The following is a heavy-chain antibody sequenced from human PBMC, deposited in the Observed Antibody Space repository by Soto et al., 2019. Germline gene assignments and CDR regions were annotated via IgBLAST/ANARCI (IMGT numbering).Heavy chain of an antibody. Sequence: SETLSLTCTVSGGSISSYYWSWIRQPPGKGLEWIGYIYYSGSTNYNPSLKSRVAISVDTSKNQFSLKLSSVTAADTDVYYCARADYGWFDPWGQGPLVTVSS. CDR3: ARADYGWFDP. D-gene: IGHD4-17*01. CDR1: GGSISSYY. CDR2: IYYSGST. J-gene: IGHJ5*02. V-gene: IGHV4-59*01.